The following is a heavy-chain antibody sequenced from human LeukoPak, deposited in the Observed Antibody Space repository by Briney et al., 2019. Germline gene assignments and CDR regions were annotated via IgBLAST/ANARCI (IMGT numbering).Heavy chain of an antibody. D-gene: IGHD3-10*01. V-gene: IGHV4-34*01. CDR1: GGSFNECY. CDR2: IYYSGST. Sequence: KSSETLSLTCGLYGGSFNECYWAWIRQSPGKGLEWIGQIYYSGSTNYNPSLKSRVTISVDTSKNQFSLKLNSVTAADTAVYYCARNITSGWFDPWGQGTLVTVSS. CDR3: ARNITSGWFDP. J-gene: IGHJ5*02.